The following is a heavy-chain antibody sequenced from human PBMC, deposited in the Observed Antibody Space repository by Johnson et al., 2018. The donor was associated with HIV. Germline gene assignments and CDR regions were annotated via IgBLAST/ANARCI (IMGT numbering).Heavy chain of an antibody. J-gene: IGHJ3*02. CDR2: ISPSGSTI. CDR3: ARVATHAFDI. CDR1: GLTFSNAG. V-gene: IGHV3-11*04. D-gene: IGHD1-26*01. Sequence: QVQLVESGGGLVKPGGSLRLSCAASGLTFSNAGMSWVRQAPGKGLEWVSYISPSGSTIYSADSVKGRITISRDNAKNSLYLQMSSLRAEDTAVYYCARVATHAFDIWGQGTMVTVSS.